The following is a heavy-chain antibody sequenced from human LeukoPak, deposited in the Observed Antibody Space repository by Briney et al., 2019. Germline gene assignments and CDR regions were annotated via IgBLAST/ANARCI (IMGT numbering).Heavy chain of an antibody. V-gene: IGHV3-23*01. Sequence: GGSLRLSCAASGFTFSTYAMSWVRQAPGKGLEWVSAINGIGGSTYYADSVKGRFTISRDGSKNTLYLQMNSLRAEDTAVYYCAKDRPRIDYWGQGTLVTVSS. CDR3: AKDRPRIDY. CDR2: INGIGGST. CDR1: GFTFSTYA. J-gene: IGHJ4*02.